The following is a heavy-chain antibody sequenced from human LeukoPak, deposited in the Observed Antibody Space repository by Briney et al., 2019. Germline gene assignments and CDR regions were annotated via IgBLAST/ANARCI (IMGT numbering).Heavy chain of an antibody. CDR2: IYYSGST. CDR3: ARGDQYYYYGMDV. CDR1: GGSISSYY. Sequence: SETLSLTCTVSGGSISSYYWSWNRQPPGKGLEWIGYIYYSGSTNYNPSLKSRVTISVDTSKNQLSLKLSSVTAADTAVYYCARGDQYYYYGMDVWGQGTTVTVSS. J-gene: IGHJ6*02. V-gene: IGHV4-59*01.